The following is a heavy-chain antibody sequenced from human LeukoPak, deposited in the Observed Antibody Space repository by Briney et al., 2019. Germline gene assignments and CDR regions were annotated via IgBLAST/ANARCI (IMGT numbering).Heavy chain of an antibody. D-gene: IGHD6-13*01. J-gene: IGHJ4*02. V-gene: IGHV1-18*01. Sequence: VASVKVSCKASGYTFTSYAFSWVRQAPGQGLEWMGWISAYNGNTKYAQKFQGRVTMTTDTSTSTAYMEVRSLRSDDTAVYYCARDRSSSWYYFEYWGQGALVTVS. CDR2: ISAYNGNT. CDR3: ARDRSSSWYYFEY. CDR1: GYTFTSYA.